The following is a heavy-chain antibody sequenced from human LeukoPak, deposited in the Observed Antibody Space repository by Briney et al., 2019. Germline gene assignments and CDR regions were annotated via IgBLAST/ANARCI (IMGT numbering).Heavy chain of an antibody. D-gene: IGHD6-13*01. Sequence: GGSLRLSCAASGFTFDDYAMHWVRQAPGKGLEWVSGISWNSGSIGYADSVKGRFIISRDNAKNSLYPQMNSLRAEDTALYYCAKGWGGVAAAGISHYYYGMDVWGQGTTVTVSS. CDR2: ISWNSGSI. V-gene: IGHV3-9*01. CDR1: GFTFDDYA. J-gene: IGHJ6*02. CDR3: AKGWGGVAAAGISHYYYGMDV.